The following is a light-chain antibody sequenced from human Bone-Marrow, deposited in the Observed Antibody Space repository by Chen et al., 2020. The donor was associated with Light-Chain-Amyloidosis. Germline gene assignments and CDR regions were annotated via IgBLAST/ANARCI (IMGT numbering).Light chain of an antibody. J-gene: IGLJ3*02. CDR1: NIGSTS. CDR3: QVWDRSSDRPV. CDR2: DDS. V-gene: IGLV3-21*02. Sequence: SYVLTPPSSVSVASGQTATLACGGNNIGSTSVHWYQQTPGQAPLLVVYDDSDRPSGIPERLSGSNSGNTATLTISRVEAGDEADDYCQVWDRSSDRPVFGGGTKLTVL.